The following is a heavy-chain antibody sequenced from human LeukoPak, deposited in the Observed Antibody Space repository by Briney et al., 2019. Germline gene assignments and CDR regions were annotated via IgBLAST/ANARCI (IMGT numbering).Heavy chain of an antibody. J-gene: IGHJ3*02. CDR1: GFPFSTYW. Sequence: GGPLSLSCAASGFPFSTYWMHWVRQAPGKGLVWVSRINGEGRSTSHADSVKGRFTISRDNAKNTLYLQMNSLRAEDTAVYYCAREANSGYSSGDDAFDIWGQGTMVTVSS. CDR2: INGEGRST. V-gene: IGHV3-74*01. D-gene: IGHD6-19*01. CDR3: AREANSGYSSGDDAFDI.